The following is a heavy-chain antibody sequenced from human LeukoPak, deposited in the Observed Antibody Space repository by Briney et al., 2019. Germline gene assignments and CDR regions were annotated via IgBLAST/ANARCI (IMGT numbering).Heavy chain of an antibody. J-gene: IGHJ4*02. V-gene: IGHV3-21*01. CDR1: GFTFSRYS. Sequence: GGSLRLSCAASGFTFSRYSMNWVRQAPGKGLEWVSSISSSSSYIYYADSVKGRFTISRDNAKNSLYLQMNSLRAEDTAVYYCAREDSSGWSRTFDYWGQGTLVTV. CDR3: AREDSSGWSRTFDY. CDR2: ISSSSSYI. D-gene: IGHD6-19*01.